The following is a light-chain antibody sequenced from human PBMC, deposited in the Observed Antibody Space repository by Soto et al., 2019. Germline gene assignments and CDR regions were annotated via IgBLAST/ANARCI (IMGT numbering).Light chain of an antibody. Sequence: DIVMTQSPGSLAVSLVERGTINCKSSQSFLYSSNNKNYLAWYQQKLGQPPKLLIRWASTRESGVPDRFSGSGSGTDFTLTISSLQAEDVAVYYCQQYYSTPWPFGQGTKVDI. V-gene: IGKV4-1*01. J-gene: IGKJ1*01. CDR2: WAS. CDR1: QSFLYSSNNKNY. CDR3: QQYYSTPWP.